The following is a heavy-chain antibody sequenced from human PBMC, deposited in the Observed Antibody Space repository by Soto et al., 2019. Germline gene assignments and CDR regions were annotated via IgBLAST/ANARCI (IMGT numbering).Heavy chain of an antibody. V-gene: IGHV3-30*18. J-gene: IGHJ4*02. D-gene: IGHD3-22*01. CDR2: ISYDGSNK. CDR3: AKDAQPDYYDSSGYSPPGDY. CDR1: GFTFSSYG. Sequence: PGGSLRLSCAASGFTFSSYGMHWVRQAPGKGLEWVAVISYDGSNKYYADSVKGRFTISRDNSKNTLYLQMNSLRAEDTDVYYCAKDAQPDYYDSSGYSPPGDYWGQGTLVTVSS.